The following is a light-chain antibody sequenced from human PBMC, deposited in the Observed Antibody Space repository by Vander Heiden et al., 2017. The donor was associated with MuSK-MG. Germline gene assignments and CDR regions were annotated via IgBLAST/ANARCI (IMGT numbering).Light chain of an antibody. CDR1: QSVYSD. J-gene: IGKJ2*01. CDR2: GAS. Sequence: EIEMTQSPATLSVSPGERATLSCRASQSVYSDLAWYQQKPGQAPRLLIYGASTRATGVPARFSGSGYGTEFTLTISTRQSEDFAVYYCHQYDIWPGPTFGQGTKLEIK. CDR3: HQYDIWPGPT. V-gene: IGKV3-15*01.